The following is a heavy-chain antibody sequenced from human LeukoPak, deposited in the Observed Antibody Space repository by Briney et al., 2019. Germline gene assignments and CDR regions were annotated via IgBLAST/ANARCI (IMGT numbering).Heavy chain of an antibody. CDR1: GYSFPDYW. CDR3: ARRRGDGYNSPFDY. CDR2: IYPAGSDT. V-gene: IGHV5-51*01. D-gene: IGHD5-24*01. J-gene: IGHJ4*02. Sequence: GESLKISFKGSGYSFPDYWIDWVRQMPGQGLEWMGIIYPAGSDTRYSPSFQGQVTISADKSINTAYLQWSTLKASDTATYYCARRRGDGYNSPFDYWGQGTLVTVPS.